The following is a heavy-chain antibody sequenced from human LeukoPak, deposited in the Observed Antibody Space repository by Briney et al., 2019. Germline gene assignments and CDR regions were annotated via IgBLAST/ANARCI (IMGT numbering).Heavy chain of an antibody. CDR3: ARSSAAHSYYYYYMDV. CDR2: IYYSGST. D-gene: IGHD6-6*01. Sequence: SETLSLTCTVSGGSISSYYWSWIRQPPGKGLEWIGYIYYSGSTNYNPSLKSRVTISVDTSKNQFSLKLSSVTAADTAVYYCARSSAAHSYYYYYMDVWGKGTTVTVSS. CDR1: GGSISSYY. V-gene: IGHV4-59*01. J-gene: IGHJ6*03.